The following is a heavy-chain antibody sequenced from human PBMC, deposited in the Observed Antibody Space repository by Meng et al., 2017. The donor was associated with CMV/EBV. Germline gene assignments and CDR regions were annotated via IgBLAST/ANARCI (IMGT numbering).Heavy chain of an antibody. CDR2: IIPVFETA. V-gene: IGHV1-69*12. D-gene: IGHD1-26*01. CDR1: GGTFSTFS. J-gene: IGHJ4*02. Sequence: VQSVQLAAEVEKPWSSVKVSCKTSGGTFSTFSISWVRQAPGEGLEWMGGIIPVFETANYAERFQDRVTITADDSTTTAYMELSSLRADDTALYFCARGGDSWYSDYWGQGTLVTVSS. CDR3: ARGGDSWYSDY.